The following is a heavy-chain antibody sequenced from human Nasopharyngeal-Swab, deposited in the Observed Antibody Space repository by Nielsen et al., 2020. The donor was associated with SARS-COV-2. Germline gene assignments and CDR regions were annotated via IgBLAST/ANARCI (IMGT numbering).Heavy chain of an antibody. V-gene: IGHV3-48*01. J-gene: IGHJ4*02. Sequence: GGSLRLSCAASGFTFSSYWMSWVRQAPGKGLEWVSYISRSGSTIYYADSVKGRFTISRDNAKNSLYLQMNSLRAEDTAVYYCARDKDGFDYWGQGTLVTVSS. CDR3: ARDKDGFDY. CDR2: ISRSGSTI. CDR1: GFTFSSYW.